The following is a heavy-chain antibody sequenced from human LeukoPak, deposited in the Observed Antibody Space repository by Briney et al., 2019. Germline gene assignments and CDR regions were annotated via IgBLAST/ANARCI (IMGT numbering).Heavy chain of an antibody. CDR2: INPNSGGT. CDR3: AREITIFGVGPLHGWFDP. Sequence: ASVKVSCKASGYTFSGYYMHWVRRAPGQGLEWMGWINPNSGGTNYAQKFQGRVTMTRDTSISTAYMELSRLRSDDTAVYHCAREITIFGVGPLHGWFDPWGQGTLVTVSS. J-gene: IGHJ5*02. CDR1: GYTFSGYY. D-gene: IGHD3-3*01. V-gene: IGHV1-2*02.